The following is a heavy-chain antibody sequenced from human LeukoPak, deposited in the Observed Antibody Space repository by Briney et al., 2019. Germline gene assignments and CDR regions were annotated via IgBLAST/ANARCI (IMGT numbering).Heavy chain of an antibody. V-gene: IGHV3-33*01. D-gene: IGHD3-22*01. J-gene: IGHJ3*02. CDR1: GFTFSSYG. CDR3: ARVMYYYDSSGAFDI. Sequence: GGSLRLSCAASGFTFSSYGMHWVRQAPGKGLEWVAVIWYDGSNKYYADSVKGLFTISRDNSKNTLYLQMNSLRAEDTAVYYCARVMYYYDSSGAFDIWGQGTMVTVSS. CDR2: IWYDGSNK.